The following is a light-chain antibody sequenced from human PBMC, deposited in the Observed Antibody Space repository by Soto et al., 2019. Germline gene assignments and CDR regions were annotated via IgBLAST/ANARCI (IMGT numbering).Light chain of an antibody. CDR3: CSYTVNTTWV. CDR1: SSDVGAYNY. J-gene: IGLJ3*02. CDR2: EVS. Sequence: QPASVSGSPGQSITISCTGTSSDVGAYNYVSWYRQHPGEAPKVLIYEVSNRPSGVSHRFSGSKSGNTASLTISGLQAADEGDYYCCSYTVNTTWVFGGGTKLTVL. V-gene: IGLV2-14*01.